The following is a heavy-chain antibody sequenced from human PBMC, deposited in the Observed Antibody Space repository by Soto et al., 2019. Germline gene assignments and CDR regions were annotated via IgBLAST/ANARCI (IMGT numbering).Heavy chain of an antibody. J-gene: IGHJ6*02. V-gene: IGHV3-33*01. CDR2: IWYDGSNK. Sequence: PGGSLRLSCAASGFTFSSYGMHWVRQAPGKGLEWVAVIWYDGSNKYYADSVKGRFTISRDNSKNTLYLQMNSLRAEDTAVYYCARGGLGSSNLLYYYYGMDVWGQGTTVTVSS. D-gene: IGHD6-6*01. CDR3: ARGGLGSSNLLYYYYGMDV. CDR1: GFTFSSYG.